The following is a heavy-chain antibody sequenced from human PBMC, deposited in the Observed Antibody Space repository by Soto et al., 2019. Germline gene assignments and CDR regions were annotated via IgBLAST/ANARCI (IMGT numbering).Heavy chain of an antibody. V-gene: IGHV4-59*01. Sequence: SETLSLTCTVSGGPISSYYWSWIRQPPGKGLEWIGYIYYSGSTNYNPSLKSRVTISVDTSKNQFSLKLSSVTAADTAVYYCARGQYYYGSGGSYYFDYWGQGTLVTVSS. CDR2: IYYSGST. D-gene: IGHD3-10*01. CDR3: ARGQYYYGSGGSYYFDY. CDR1: GGPISSYY. J-gene: IGHJ4*02.